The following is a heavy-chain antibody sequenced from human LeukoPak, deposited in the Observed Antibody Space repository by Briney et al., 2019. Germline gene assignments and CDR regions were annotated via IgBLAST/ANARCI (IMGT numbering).Heavy chain of an antibody. CDR3: ARHIGGGIEDMDV. V-gene: IGHV4-59*08. CDR1: GGTNGTYY. CDR2: IYVTGT. J-gene: IGHJ6*03. D-gene: IGHD3-16*02. Sequence: PSDTLTLTCTVSGGTNGTYYGSWIRQYPGEGLDLIGYIYVTGTRYNPYLQSRVTISVDRSRNQFFLKMSSVTAADTAVYYCARHIGGGIEDMDVWGKGTKVIVSS.